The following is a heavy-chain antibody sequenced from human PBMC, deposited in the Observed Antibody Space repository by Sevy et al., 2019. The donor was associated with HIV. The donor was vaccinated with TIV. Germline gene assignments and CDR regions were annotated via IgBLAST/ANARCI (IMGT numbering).Heavy chain of an antibody. J-gene: IGHJ4*02. CDR1: GYTLSELS. Sequence: VSVKVFCKVSGYTLSELSMHWVRQAPGKGLEWMGGFDEDGETLYAQKFQGRVTMTEDTSTDTAYMELSSLRSEDTAVYYCATDIVVGRDYRGQGTLVTVSS. CDR3: ATDIVVGRDY. V-gene: IGHV1-24*01. D-gene: IGHD2-2*01. CDR2: FDEDGET.